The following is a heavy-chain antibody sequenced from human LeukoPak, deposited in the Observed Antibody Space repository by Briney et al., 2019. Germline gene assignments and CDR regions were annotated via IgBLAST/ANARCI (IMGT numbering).Heavy chain of an antibody. CDR2: IFYSGST. CDR1: GGSISGYY. CDR3: ARANCDGDCYSVNFYYGVDV. D-gene: IGHD2-21*02. V-gene: IGHV4-59*01. J-gene: IGHJ6*02. Sequence: PSETLSLTCTVSGGSISGYYWSWIRQPPGKGLEWIGYIFYSGSTNYNPSLKSRVTISMDTSKNQFSLKLSSVTAADTAVYYCARANCDGDCYSVNFYYGVDVWGQGTTVTVSS.